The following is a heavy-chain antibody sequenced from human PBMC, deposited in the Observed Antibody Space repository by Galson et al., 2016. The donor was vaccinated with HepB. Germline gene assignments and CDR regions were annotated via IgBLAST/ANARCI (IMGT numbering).Heavy chain of an antibody. D-gene: IGHD3-10*01. CDR1: GVSISTLAYY. CDR2: VYYSGDT. J-gene: IGHJ5*02. V-gene: IGHV4-31*03. CDR3: ARAVTFAATKGGWLDP. Sequence: TLSLTCNVSGVSISTLAYYWIWNRQHPGKGLEWIGYVYYSGDTYYHPSLQSRVIISLETSKNQFSLKLTSVTAADTAVYFCARAVTFAATKGGWLDPWGQGTLVTVSS.